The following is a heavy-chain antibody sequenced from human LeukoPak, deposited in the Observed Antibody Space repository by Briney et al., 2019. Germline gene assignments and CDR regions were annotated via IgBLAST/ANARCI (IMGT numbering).Heavy chain of an antibody. D-gene: IGHD3-22*01. Sequence: TGGSLRLSCAASGFTFSDYYMSWIRQAPGKGLEGGSYISSSGSTIYYADSVKGRFTISRDNAKNSLYLQMNSLRAEDTAVYYCARDQYYYDSSAPGYWGQGTLVTVSS. CDR1: GFTFSDYY. CDR2: ISSSGSTI. CDR3: ARDQYYYDSSAPGY. V-gene: IGHV3-11*01. J-gene: IGHJ4*02.